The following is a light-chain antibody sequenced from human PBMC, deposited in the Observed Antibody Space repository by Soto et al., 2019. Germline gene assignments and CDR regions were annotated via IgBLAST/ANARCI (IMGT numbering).Light chain of an antibody. CDR1: QSVSSSY. V-gene: IGKV3-20*01. Sequence: EMVVTQSPGTLPFSPGDTATLSCRAIQSVSSSYLAWYQQKPGQAPRLLIYGASSRATGIPDRFSGSGSVTDFTRTSSRLEPEVLAEYYFQQDGSSIPGITFGQGTRLDIK. J-gene: IGKJ5*01. CDR3: QQDGSSIPGIT. CDR2: GAS.